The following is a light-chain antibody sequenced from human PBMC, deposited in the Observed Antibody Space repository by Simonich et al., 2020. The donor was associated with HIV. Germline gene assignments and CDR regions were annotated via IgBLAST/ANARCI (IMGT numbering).Light chain of an antibody. CDR1: QSVSSSY. CDR2: GAS. CDR3: QQYNNWPSPFT. V-gene: IGKV3-20*01. Sequence: EIVLTQSPGTLSLSPGERATLSCRASQSVSSSYLSWYQQKPGQAPRLLIFGASSRDTGIPDRISGIGFGTEFTLTISSMQSEDFAVYYCQQYNNWPSPFTVGPGTKVDIK. J-gene: IGKJ3*01.